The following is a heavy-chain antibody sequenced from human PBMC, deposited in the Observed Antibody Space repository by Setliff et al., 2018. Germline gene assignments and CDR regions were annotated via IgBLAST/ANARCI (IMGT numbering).Heavy chain of an antibody. Sequence: PGGSLRLSCAASGFTFSNAWMSWVRQAPGKGLEWVGRIKSKTDGGTTDYAAPVKGRFTISRDDSKNTLYLQMNSLKTEDTAVYYCATPVPRYSSGWYCYWGQGTLVTVSS. J-gene: IGHJ4*02. D-gene: IGHD6-19*01. V-gene: IGHV3-15*01. CDR1: GFTFSNAW. CDR2: IKSKTDGGTT. CDR3: ATPVPRYSSGWYCY.